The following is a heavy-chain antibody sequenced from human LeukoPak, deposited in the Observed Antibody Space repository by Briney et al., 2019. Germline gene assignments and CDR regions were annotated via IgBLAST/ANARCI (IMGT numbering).Heavy chain of an antibody. V-gene: IGHV3-23*01. J-gene: IGHJ4*02. D-gene: IGHD3-10*01. Sequence: GGSLRLSCAASGFSFSSYAMNWVRQAPGKGLEWVSIIFGNGDATYYADSVKGRFTVSRDNSKDTLYLQMNDLRPDDTAIYYCAKRNTMVRGGPCFDYWGQGLLVTVSS. CDR2: IFGNGDAT. CDR1: GFSFSSYA. CDR3: AKRNTMVRGGPCFDY.